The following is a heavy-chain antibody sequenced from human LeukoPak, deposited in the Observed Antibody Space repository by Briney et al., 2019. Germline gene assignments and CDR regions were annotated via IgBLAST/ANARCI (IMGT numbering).Heavy chain of an antibody. CDR1: GFTFSSYW. CDR2: IKQDGSEK. D-gene: IGHD3-22*01. J-gene: IGHJ4*02. Sequence: GGSLRLSCAASGFTFSSYWMSWVRQAPGKGLEWVANIKQDGSEKYYVDSVKGRFTISRDNAKNSLYLQMNSLRAEDTAVYYCARDPRRGYYDSSGYYYGPKIDYFDYWGQGTLVTVSS. V-gene: IGHV3-7*01. CDR3: ARDPRRGYYDSSGYYYGPKIDYFDY.